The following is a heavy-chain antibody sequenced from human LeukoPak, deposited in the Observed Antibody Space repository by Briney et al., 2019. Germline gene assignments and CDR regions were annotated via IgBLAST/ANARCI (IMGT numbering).Heavy chain of an antibody. V-gene: IGHV3-66*01. D-gene: IGHD3-10*01. CDR1: GFSVSRNY. J-gene: IGHJ6*02. Sequence: PGGSLRLSCAASGFSVSRNYLSWVRQAPGKGLEWVSVIYSGATTDYAGSVKGRFTISTDSSKNTLYLQMNSLRDEDTSVYYCARGGRTGSGSYPYGMDVWGQGATVTVSS. CDR3: ARGGRTGSGSYPYGMDV. CDR2: IYSGATT.